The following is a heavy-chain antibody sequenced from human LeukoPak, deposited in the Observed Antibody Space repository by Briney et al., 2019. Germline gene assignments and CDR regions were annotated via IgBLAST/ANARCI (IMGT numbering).Heavy chain of an antibody. D-gene: IGHD3-3*01. Sequence: PGGSLRPSCVASGFTFSTYSMNWVRQAPGKGLEWVSSISSSSSYIYYADSVKGRFTISRDNAKNSLYLQMNSLRAEDTAVYYCAREDFWSGYPLYYFDYWGQGTLVTVSS. CDR2: ISSSSSYI. V-gene: IGHV3-21*01. J-gene: IGHJ4*02. CDR1: GFTFSTYS. CDR3: AREDFWSGYPLYYFDY.